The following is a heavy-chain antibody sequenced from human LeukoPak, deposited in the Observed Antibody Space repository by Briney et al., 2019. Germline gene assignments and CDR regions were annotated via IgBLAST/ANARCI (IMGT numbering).Heavy chain of an antibody. CDR1: GFIFSDYY. Sequence: KPGGSLRLSCAASGFIFSDYYMTWIRQAPGKGLEWVSYISSSSSTIYYADSVKGRFTISRDNAKKSLYLQMNSLRAEDTAVYYCARDDWMSSGDHWSQGTLVTVSP. V-gene: IGHV3-11*04. CDR3: ARDDWMSSGDH. J-gene: IGHJ4*02. D-gene: IGHD3-9*01. CDR2: ISSSSSTI.